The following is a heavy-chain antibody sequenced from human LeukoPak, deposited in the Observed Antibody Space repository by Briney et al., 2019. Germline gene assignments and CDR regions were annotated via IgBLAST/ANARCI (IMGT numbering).Heavy chain of an antibody. CDR3: AAIRDSSGYWSDY. CDR1: GYTFISYG. D-gene: IGHD3-22*01. Sequence: ASVKVSCKASGYTFISYGISWVRQAPGQGLEWMGWISAYNGNTNYAQKFQERVTITRDMSTSTAYMELSSLRSEDTAVYYCAAIRDSSGYWSDYWGQGTLVTVSS. CDR2: ISAYNGNT. V-gene: IGHV1-18*01. J-gene: IGHJ4*02.